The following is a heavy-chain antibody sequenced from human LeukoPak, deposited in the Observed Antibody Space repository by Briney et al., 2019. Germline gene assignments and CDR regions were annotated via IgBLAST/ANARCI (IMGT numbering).Heavy chain of an antibody. V-gene: IGHV1-18*01. CDR3: ARALDTPTNDY. CDR1: DYTFTSYG. D-gene: IGHD5-18*01. Sequence: GASVKVSCKASDYTFTSYGINWVRQAPGQGLEWMGWISVYNGNTLYAQRLQGRVTMTTDTSTSTAYMDLRSLRSDDTAVYYCARALDTPTNDYWGQGTLVTVSS. CDR2: ISVYNGNT. J-gene: IGHJ4*02.